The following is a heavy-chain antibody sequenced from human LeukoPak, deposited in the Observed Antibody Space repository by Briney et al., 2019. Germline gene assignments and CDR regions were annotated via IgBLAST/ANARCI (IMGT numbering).Heavy chain of an antibody. CDR1: GFTFSSYA. CDR3: AKALRIMITFGGMGYFDY. CDR2: ISGSGGST. D-gene: IGHD3-16*01. V-gene: IGHV3-23*01. Sequence: GGSLRLSCAASGFTFSSYAMSWVRQAAGKGLEWVSVISGSGGSTYYADSVKGRFTISRDNSKNTLYLQMNSLRAEDTAVYYCAKALRIMITFGGMGYFDYWGQGTLVTVSS. J-gene: IGHJ4*02.